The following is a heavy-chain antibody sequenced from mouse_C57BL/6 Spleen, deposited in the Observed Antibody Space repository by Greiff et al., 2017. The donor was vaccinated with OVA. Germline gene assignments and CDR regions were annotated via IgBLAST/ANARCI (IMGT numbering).Heavy chain of an antibody. D-gene: IGHD1-1*01. CDR3: APYYYGSSFAY. Sequence: EVQLQQSGPELVKPGASVKISCKASGYTFTDYYMNWVKQSHGKSLEWIGDINPNNGGTSYNQKFKGKATLTVDKSSSTAYMELRSLTSEDSAVYYCAPYYYGSSFAYWGQGTLVTVSA. CDR2: INPNNGGT. J-gene: IGHJ3*01. CDR1: GYTFTDYY. V-gene: IGHV1-26*01.